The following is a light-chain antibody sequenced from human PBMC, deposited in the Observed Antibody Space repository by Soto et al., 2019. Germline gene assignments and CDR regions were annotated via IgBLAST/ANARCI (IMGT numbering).Light chain of an antibody. V-gene: IGLV1-40*01. CDR2: GNS. CDR3: QSYDSSLSGVV. CDR1: SFNIGAGYD. Sequence: QSVLTQTPSVSGAPGQRVTISCTGSSFNIGAGYDVHWYQQLPGTPPKLLIYGNSNRPSGVPDRFSGSKSGTSASLAITGLQADDEADYYCQSYDSSLSGVVFGGGTKLTVL. J-gene: IGLJ2*01.